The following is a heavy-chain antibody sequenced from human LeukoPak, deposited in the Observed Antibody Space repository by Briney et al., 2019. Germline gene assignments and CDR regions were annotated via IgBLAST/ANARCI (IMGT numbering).Heavy chain of an antibody. J-gene: IGHJ3*02. V-gene: IGHV1-18*01. CDR3: ARNSGWHTLYDAFDI. CDR1: GYTFTSYG. Sequence: ASVKVSCKASGYTFTSYGISWVRQAPGQGLEWMGWISAYNGNTNYAQRLQGRVTMTTDTSTSTAYMELRSLRSDDTAVYYCARNSGWHTLYDAFDIWGQGTMVTVSS. D-gene: IGHD6-19*01. CDR2: ISAYNGNT.